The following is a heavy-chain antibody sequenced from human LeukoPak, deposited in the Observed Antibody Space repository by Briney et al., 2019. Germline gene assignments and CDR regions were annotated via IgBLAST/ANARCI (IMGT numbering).Heavy chain of an antibody. CDR1: GYSFTSYW. D-gene: IGHD3-9*01. CDR2: IYPGDSDT. J-gene: IGHJ4*02. CDR3: Y. V-gene: IGHV5-51*01. Sequence: PGGSLRLSCAASGYSFTSYWIGWVRQMPGKGLEWMGIIYPGDSDTRYSPSFQGQVTISADKSISTAYYCARWAYDILSAYYFDYWGQVTLVTVSS.